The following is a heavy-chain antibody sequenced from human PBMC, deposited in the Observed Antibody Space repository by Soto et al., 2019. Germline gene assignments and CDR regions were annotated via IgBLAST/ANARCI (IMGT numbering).Heavy chain of an antibody. CDR3: VRVSSGSNYRKADYYYYGIDV. J-gene: IGHJ6*02. V-gene: IGHV6-1*01. Sequence: SQTLSLTCVISGDSVSSNTAAWNWIRQSPSRGLEWLGRTYYRSKWYNDYEVFVKSRITINPDTTKNQFSLQLDSVTPEDTAVYYCVRVSSGSNYRKADYYYYGIDVWDQGTTVTVSS. CDR1: GDSVSSNTAA. CDR2: TYYRSKWYN. D-gene: IGHD1-26*01.